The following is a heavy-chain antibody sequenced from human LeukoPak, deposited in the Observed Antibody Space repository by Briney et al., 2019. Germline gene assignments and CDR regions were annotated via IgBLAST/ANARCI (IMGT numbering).Heavy chain of an antibody. CDR2: IYVGGGT. Sequence: PGGSLRISCAASGFTVTWNYMVWVRQAPGKGLEWVSGIYVGGGTKYAESVKGRFTISTDSFTNTLSLEMNILRVEDTAVYFCARGIPAAAGEHLDYWGRGTLSPSPQ. CDR1: GFTVTWNY. J-gene: IGHJ4*02. CDR3: ARGIPAAAGEHLDY. D-gene: IGHD6-13*01. V-gene: IGHV3-66*01.